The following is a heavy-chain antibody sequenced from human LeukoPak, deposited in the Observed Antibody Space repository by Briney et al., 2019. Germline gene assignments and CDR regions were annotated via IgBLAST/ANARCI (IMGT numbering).Heavy chain of an antibody. D-gene: IGHD3-10*01. V-gene: IGHV1-24*01. J-gene: IGHJ5*02. Sequence: RASVKVSCKVSGYTLTELSMHWVGQAPGKGLEGMGGFNPEDGETVYAQKFQGRVTMTEDTSTDTAYMELSSLRSEDTAVYYCPTAPNYYGSGSYIGWFDPWGQGTLVTVSS. CDR3: PTAPNYYGSGSYIGWFDP. CDR2: FNPEDGET. CDR1: GYTLTELS.